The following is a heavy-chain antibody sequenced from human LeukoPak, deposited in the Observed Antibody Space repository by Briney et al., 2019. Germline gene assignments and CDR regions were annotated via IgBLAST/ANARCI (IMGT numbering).Heavy chain of an antibody. CDR1: GGSISSNTYY. V-gene: IGHV4-39*07. Sequence: PSETLSLTCTVSGGSISSNTYYWGWIRQPPGKGLEWIGSMYSSGSTYYHPSLKSRVTISLGTSKNQFSLKLSSVTAADTAVYYCARGHPGYSSGWYEVDWFDPWGQGTLVTVSS. J-gene: IGHJ5*02. CDR3: ARGHPGYSSGWYEVDWFDP. D-gene: IGHD6-19*01. CDR2: MYSSGST.